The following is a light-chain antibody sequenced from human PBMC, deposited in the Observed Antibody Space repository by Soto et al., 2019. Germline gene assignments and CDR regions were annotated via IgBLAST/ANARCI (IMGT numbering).Light chain of an antibody. CDR3: QTWGTGILV. CDR1: SGHSSYA. V-gene: IGLV4-69*01. CDR2: LNSDGSH. Sequence: QPVLTQSPSASASLGASVKLTCTLSSGHSSYAIAWHQQQPEKGPRYLMKLNSDGSHSKGDGIPDRFSGSSSGAERYLTISCLQSGDEADYYCQTWGTGILVFGGGTKVTVL. J-gene: IGLJ2*01.